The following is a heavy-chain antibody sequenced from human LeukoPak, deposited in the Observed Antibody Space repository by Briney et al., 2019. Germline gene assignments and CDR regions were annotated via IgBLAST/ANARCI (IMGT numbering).Heavy chain of an antibody. CDR2: IYYSGST. J-gene: IGHJ5*02. Sequence: SETLSLTCTVSGVSISSYYRSWVRQPPGKGLEWIGYIYYSGSTNYNPSLKSRVTISVDTSKNQFSLKLSSVTAADTAVYYCASLMRGWSGGVSGWFDPWGQGTLVTVSS. D-gene: IGHD3-10*01. CDR1: GVSISSYY. CDR3: ASLMRGWSGGVSGWFDP. V-gene: IGHV4-59*01.